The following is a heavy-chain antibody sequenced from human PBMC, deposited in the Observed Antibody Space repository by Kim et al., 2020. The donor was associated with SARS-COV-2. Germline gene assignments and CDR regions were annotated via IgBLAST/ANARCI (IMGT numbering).Heavy chain of an antibody. J-gene: IGHJ4*02. CDR1: GGSISSGGYY. D-gene: IGHD3-22*01. CDR2: IYYSGST. CDR3: ARAPGLRTRIVVVTHFDY. V-gene: IGHV4-31*03. Sequence: SETLSLTCTVSGGSISSGGYYWSWIRQHPGKGLEWIGYIYYSGSTYYNPSLKSRVTISVDTSKNQFSLKLSSVTAAGTAVYYCARAPGLRTRIVVVTHFDYGGQGTLATVSS.